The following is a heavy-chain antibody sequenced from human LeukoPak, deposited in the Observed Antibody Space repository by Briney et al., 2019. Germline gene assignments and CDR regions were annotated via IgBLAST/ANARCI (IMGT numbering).Heavy chain of an antibody. CDR3: ARGPYLYFDY. CDR1: GFTVSNNY. CDR2: IYISGPT. V-gene: IGHV3-53*01. J-gene: IGHJ4*02. Sequence: GGSLRLSCAAPGFTVSNNYMNWVRQAPGKGLEWVSVIYISGPTYYADSVKGRFTISRDNSKNTLYLQMNSLRAEDTAVYYCARGPYLYFDYWGQGTLLTVSS.